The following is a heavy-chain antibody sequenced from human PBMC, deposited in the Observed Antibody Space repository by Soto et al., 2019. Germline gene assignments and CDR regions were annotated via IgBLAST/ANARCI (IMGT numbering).Heavy chain of an antibody. CDR3: ARVSVRGVIIH. CDR1: GGTFSSYA. Sequence: AASVKVSCKASGGTFSSYAISWVRQAPGQGLEWMGRIIPILGIANYAQKFQGRVTITADKSTSTAYMELSSLRSEDTAVYYCARVSVRGVIIHWGQGTLVTVSS. V-gene: IGHV1-69*04. D-gene: IGHD3-10*01. J-gene: IGHJ4*02. CDR2: IIPILGIA.